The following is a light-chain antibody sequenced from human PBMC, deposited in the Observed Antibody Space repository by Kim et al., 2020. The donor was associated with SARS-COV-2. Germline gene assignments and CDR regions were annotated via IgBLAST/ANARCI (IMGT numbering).Light chain of an antibody. V-gene: IGLV1-51*01. Sequence: GQGVTISCSGSSSNIGNNYVSWYQQLPGTAPKLLIYDNDKRPSGIPDRFSGSKSGTSATLCITGLQTGDEADYHCGTWDSSLTAGVFGGGTQLTVL. CDR2: DND. CDR3: GTWDSSLTAGV. CDR1: SSNIGNNY. J-gene: IGLJ2*01.